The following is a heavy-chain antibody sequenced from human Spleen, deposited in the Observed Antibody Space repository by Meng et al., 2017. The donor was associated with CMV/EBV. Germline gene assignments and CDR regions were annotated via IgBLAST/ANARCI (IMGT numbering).Heavy chain of an antibody. CDR2: INHSGST. J-gene: IGHJ4*02. CDR1: GGSFSGYY. CDR3: ARGLGRIVIVTVWAK. V-gene: IGHV4-34*01. Sequence: GSLRLSCAVYGGSFSGYYWSWIRQPPGKGLEWIGEINHSGSTNYNPSLKSRVTISVDTSKNQFSLKLSSVTAADTAVYYCARGLGRIVIVTVWAKWGQGTLVTVSS. D-gene: IGHD3-16*01.